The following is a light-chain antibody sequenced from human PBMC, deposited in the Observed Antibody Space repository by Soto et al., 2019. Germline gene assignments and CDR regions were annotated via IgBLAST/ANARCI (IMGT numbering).Light chain of an antibody. Sequence: DIQMTQSPASLSASVGDTVTITCRASQSISGYLNWYLQKPGKAPKQLIYSASTLQSGVPSRFSGSGSETIFTLTIRSVQAEDYATYYCQQTYDTPFTFGPGTKVDI. V-gene: IGKV1-39*01. CDR3: QQTYDTPFT. CDR2: SAS. CDR1: QSISGY. J-gene: IGKJ3*01.